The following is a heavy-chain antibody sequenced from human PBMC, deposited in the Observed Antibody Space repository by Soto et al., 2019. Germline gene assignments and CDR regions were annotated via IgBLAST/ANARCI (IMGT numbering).Heavy chain of an antibody. Sequence: EVQLLESGGGLVQPGGSLRLSCAASGFTFSSYAMNWVRQAPGKGLAWVSTISGSGGDTYYADSVKGRFSISRDNSKYPLSLQMDSLRAEDTAVYYCAKGGRSSSGLDFDYWGQGTLVTVSS. J-gene: IGHJ4*02. CDR3: AKGGRSSSGLDFDY. V-gene: IGHV3-23*01. CDR2: ISGSGGDT. D-gene: IGHD6-6*01. CDR1: GFTFSSYA.